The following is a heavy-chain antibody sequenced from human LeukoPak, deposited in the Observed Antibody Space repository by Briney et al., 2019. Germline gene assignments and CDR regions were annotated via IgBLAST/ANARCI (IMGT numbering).Heavy chain of an antibody. D-gene: IGHD3-10*02. V-gene: IGHV3-30*02. CDR3: VKEVLFGEVGGDI. Sequence: GGSLRLSCAASGFIFSNYGMHWARQTPGMGLEWVTFIKSDGSEKDYADSVKGRFTISRDNSKSTLYLQMNSLRADDMALYHCVKEVLFGEVGGDIWGQGTLVTVSS. J-gene: IGHJ4*02. CDR2: IKSDGSEK. CDR1: GFIFSNYG.